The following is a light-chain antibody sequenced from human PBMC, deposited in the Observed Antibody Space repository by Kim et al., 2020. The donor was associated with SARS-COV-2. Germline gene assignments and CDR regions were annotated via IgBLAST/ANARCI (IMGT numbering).Light chain of an antibody. CDR1: QSVSSSN. V-gene: IGKV3-20*01. Sequence: EIELTQSPRTLSLSPGERATLSCRASQSVSSSNLAWYQQKAGQAPRLLIYAASRRATGIPDRFSGSGSGTDFTLTISRLEPEDFALYYCQQYGSSPLTFGGGTKVDIK. CDR3: QQYGSSPLT. J-gene: IGKJ4*01. CDR2: AAS.